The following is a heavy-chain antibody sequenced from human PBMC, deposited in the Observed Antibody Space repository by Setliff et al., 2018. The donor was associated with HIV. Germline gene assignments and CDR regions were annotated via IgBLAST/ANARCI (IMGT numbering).Heavy chain of an antibody. D-gene: IGHD6-13*01. V-gene: IGHV4-39*01. J-gene: IGHJ4*02. Sequence: PSETLSLTCTVTGGSISTNNFYWGWIRQPPGKGLQWIGSIYFTGDSYYDPSLKSRLTITRDTSANTAYMELSSLRSEDTAIYYCLRRATAAEVFDYWGQGTLVTVS. CDR1: GGSISTNNFY. CDR3: LRRATAAEVFDY. CDR2: IYFTGDS.